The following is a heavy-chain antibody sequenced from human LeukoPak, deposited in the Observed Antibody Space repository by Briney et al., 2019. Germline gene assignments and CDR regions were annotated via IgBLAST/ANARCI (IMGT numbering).Heavy chain of an antibody. Sequence: SETLSLTCTVSGGSISNYYWSWIRQPPGKGLEWIGYIYYSGSTNYNPSLKSRVTISVDTSKNQFSLKLSSVTAADTAVYYCARDLTIAVAGSWGQGTLVTVSS. D-gene: IGHD6-19*01. J-gene: IGHJ5*02. CDR1: GGSISNYY. CDR3: ARDLTIAVAGS. CDR2: IYYSGST. V-gene: IGHV4-59*01.